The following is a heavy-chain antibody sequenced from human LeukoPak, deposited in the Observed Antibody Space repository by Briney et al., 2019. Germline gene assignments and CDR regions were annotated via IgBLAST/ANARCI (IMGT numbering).Heavy chain of an antibody. CDR1: GFSFSNYG. CDR2: ISSTGDNT. J-gene: IGHJ4*01. V-gene: IGHV3-23*01. CDR3: ARSLKCIVVGFDY. Sequence: GGSLRLSCAASGFSFSNYGMNWVRQAPGKGLEWVSVISSTGDNTFYRDSVKARFTITRDISKNTLYLQMTSLRADDTAVYYCARSLKCIVVGFDYWGHGAPVTVSS. D-gene: IGHD3-16*02.